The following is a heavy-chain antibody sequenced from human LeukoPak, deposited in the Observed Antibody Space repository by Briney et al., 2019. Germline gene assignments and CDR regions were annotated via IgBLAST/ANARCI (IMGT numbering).Heavy chain of an antibody. CDR1: GYTFTSYG. V-gene: IGHV1-18*01. D-gene: IGHD2-2*01. CDR2: INAYNGNT. Sequence: ASVKVSCKASGYTFTSYGISWVRQAPGQGLEWMGWINAYNGNTNYAQKLQGRVTMTTDTSMSTAYMELRSLRSDDTAVYYCAREVRRHRYCSSTSCKPYGMDPWGQGTLVTVSS. J-gene: IGHJ5*02. CDR3: AREVRRHRYCSSTSCKPYGMDP.